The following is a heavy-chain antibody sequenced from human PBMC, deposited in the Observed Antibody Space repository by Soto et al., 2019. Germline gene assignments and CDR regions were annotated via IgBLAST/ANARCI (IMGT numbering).Heavy chain of an antibody. CDR2: ISAYNGNT. CDR1: GYTFTSYG. V-gene: IGHV1-18*01. CDR3: ARFSITFGGVIVKVPNQALFDY. D-gene: IGHD3-16*02. Sequence: ASVKVSCKASGYTFTSYGISWVRQAPGQGLEWMGWISAYNGNTNYAQKLQGRVTMTTETSTSTAYMELRSLRSDDTAVYYCARFSITFGGVIVKVPNQALFDYWGQGTLVTVSS. J-gene: IGHJ4*02.